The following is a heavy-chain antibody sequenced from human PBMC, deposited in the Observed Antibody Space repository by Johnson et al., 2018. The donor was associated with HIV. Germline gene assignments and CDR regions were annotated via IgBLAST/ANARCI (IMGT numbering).Heavy chain of an antibody. D-gene: IGHD3-22*01. CDR2: IRYDGSNK. V-gene: IGHV3-30*02. Sequence: QVQLVESGGGVVQPGGSLRLSCAASGFTFSSYGMHWVRQAPGKGLEGVAFIRYDGSNKYYADSVKGRFTISRDNSRNTLFLQMNSLRAEDTGVYYCVRRFYDSSAFDIWGQGTLVTVSS. J-gene: IGHJ3*02. CDR3: VRRFYDSSAFDI. CDR1: GFTFSSYG.